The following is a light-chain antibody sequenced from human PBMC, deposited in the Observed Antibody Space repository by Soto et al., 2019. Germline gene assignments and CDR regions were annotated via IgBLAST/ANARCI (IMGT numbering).Light chain of an antibody. CDR2: DVS. J-gene: IGLJ1*01. V-gene: IGLV2-14*03. CDR1: SSDVGGYNY. CDR3: SSYTTSNTPQIA. Sequence: QSVLTQPASVSGSPGQSITISCTGTSSDVGGYNYVSWYQHHPGKAPKLMIFDVSNRPSGVSNRFSGSKSGNTASLTISGLKPEDEADYYSSSYTTSNTPQIAFGPGTKVTVL.